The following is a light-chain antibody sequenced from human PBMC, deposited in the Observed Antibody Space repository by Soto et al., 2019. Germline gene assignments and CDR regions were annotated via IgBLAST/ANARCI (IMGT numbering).Light chain of an antibody. CDR2: GAS. Sequence: EIVMTQSPATLSVSPGERATLSCRASQSVGRNLAWYQQKPGQAPRLLIYGASTRATGIPARFSGSGSGTEFTLTISSLQSEDFAISSCLQYNHWPPLTFGGGTKVEIK. V-gene: IGKV3-15*01. CDR3: LQYNHWPPLT. CDR1: QSVGRN. J-gene: IGKJ4*01.